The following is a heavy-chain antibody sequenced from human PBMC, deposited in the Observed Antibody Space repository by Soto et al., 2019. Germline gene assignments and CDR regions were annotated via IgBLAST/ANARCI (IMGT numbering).Heavy chain of an antibody. V-gene: IGHV4-39*01. J-gene: IGHJ6*02. CDR1: GGSISSNSYY. CDR2: IYYSGTT. D-gene: IGHD1-7*01. CDR3: ARHKGGNSSGVDV. Sequence: QLQLQESGPGLVKPSETLSLTCTVSGGSISSNSYYWAWIRQPPGKGLEWIGNIYYSGTTYYNPSLKSRAPVAXDXPNNQSLPQLSAVTAADTAVYSGARHKGGNSSGVDVWGQGTTVTVSS.